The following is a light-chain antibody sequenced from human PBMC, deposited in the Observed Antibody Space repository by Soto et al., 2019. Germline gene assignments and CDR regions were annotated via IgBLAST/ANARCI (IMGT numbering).Light chain of an antibody. CDR2: DAS. V-gene: IGKV1-5*01. Sequence: ATLSASVGDSVPITCRASQSISHWLAWYQQKPGKAPKFLIYDASSLESGVPSRFSGSGSGTEFTLTISSLQPDDFATYYCQQYDSVLGTFGPGTKVDIK. CDR3: QQYDSVLGT. J-gene: IGKJ1*01. CDR1: QSISHW.